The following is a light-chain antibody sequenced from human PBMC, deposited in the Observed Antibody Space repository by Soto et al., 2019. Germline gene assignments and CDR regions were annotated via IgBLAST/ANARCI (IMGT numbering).Light chain of an antibody. Sequence: EIVMAQSPATLSVSPGERATLSCRASQSVSSNLAWYQQKPGQAPRLLIYGASTRATGTPARFSGSGSETEFTLTISSLQSEDFAVYYCQQYSKRPLAFGGGTKVEIK. CDR3: QQYSKRPLA. CDR2: GAS. CDR1: QSVSSN. J-gene: IGKJ4*01. V-gene: IGKV3-15*01.